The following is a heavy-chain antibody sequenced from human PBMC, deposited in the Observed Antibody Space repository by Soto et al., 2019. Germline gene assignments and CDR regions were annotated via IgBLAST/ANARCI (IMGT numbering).Heavy chain of an antibody. CDR1: GDTFSSYV. CDR3: ARRRYCGYDCYHKHYYGMDV. CDR2: IITVLGTT. D-gene: IGHD2-21*01. J-gene: IGHJ6*02. Sequence: QVQLVQSGAELKKTGSSVKVSCRASGDTFSSYVFNWLRQAPGRGLEWMGRIITVLGTTDYAQNFKGRVTITAEKSTKTVYMELSSLRSEDTAVYYCARRRYCGYDCYHKHYYGMDVWGQGTTVTVAS. V-gene: IGHV1-69*08.